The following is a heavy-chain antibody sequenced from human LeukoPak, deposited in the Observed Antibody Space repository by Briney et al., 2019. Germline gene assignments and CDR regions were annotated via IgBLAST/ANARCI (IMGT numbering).Heavy chain of an antibody. CDR1: GGSISSYY. CDR3: ARHVAQRPHFFDY. J-gene: IGHJ4*02. CDR2: IYYSGST. Sequence: SETLSLTCTVSGGSISSYYWSWIRQPPGKGLEWIGYIYYSGSTKYNSSLRSRVTISVDTSKNQFSLNLSSVTAADTAVYYCARHVAQRPHFFDYWGRGTLVTVSS. D-gene: IGHD2-21*01. V-gene: IGHV4-59*08.